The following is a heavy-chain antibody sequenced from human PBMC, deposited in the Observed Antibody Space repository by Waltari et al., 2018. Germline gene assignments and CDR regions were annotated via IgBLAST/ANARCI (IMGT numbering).Heavy chain of an antibody. J-gene: IGHJ3*01. D-gene: IGHD5-12*01. CDR3: ATYIGASIGTAAFDV. CDR2: VSYSGAT. CDR1: DVSLTSNRPY. V-gene: IGHV4-39*01. Sequence: HLQLQESGPGLLKPSETLSLTRRVSDVSLTSNRPYWVWLRQPPGQGLVWVGTVSYSGATYSSPSLKSRVTISGDTSKNQLSLILGSVTAADTAVYYCATYIGASIGTAAFDVWGQGTMVTVSA.